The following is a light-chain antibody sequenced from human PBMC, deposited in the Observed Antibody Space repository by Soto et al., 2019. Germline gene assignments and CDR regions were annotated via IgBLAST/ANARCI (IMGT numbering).Light chain of an antibody. CDR2: GNN. J-gene: IGLJ2*01. Sequence: QSVLTQPPSASRTPGQRVAISCSGSNSNIGSNHVNWYQQLPGTSPKLLIYGNNQRPSGVPDRFSGSRSGTSASLAIGGLQSEDEADYYCAAWDDSLNGHVVFGGGTKVTVL. CDR3: AAWDDSLNGHVV. V-gene: IGLV1-44*01. CDR1: NSNIGSNH.